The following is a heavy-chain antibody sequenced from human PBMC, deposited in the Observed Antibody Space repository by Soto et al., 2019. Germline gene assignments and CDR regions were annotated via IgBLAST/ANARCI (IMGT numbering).Heavy chain of an antibody. CDR1: GFSLSNVRVG. CDR3: ARKPGKTGTTSYCAF. CDR2: MFSNGEK. D-gene: IGHD1-7*01. Sequence: SGPTLVNPTETLTLTCNVSGFSLSNVRVGVGWVRQPPGKALEWLAHMFSNGEKSYSTSLRSRLTVSTDPSKRQVVLTLSNMHPVDTGTYYCARKPGKTGTTSYCAFWGPGILFTVSS. V-gene: IGHV2-26*01. J-gene: IGHJ4*02.